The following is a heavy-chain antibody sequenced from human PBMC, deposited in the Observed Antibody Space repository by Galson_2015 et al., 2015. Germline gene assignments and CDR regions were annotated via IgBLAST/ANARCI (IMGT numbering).Heavy chain of an antibody. CDR2: ISNGGSTI. D-gene: IGHD3-3*01. CDR1: GFTFRDYS. Sequence: SLRLSCAASGFTFRDYSMNWVRQAPGKGLEWISYISNGGSTIYYADSVKGRFTISRDNAKNSLYLQMNSLRDEDTAVYYCARDCPGVLRFLDVWGKGTTVTVSS. J-gene: IGHJ6*04. V-gene: IGHV3-48*02. CDR3: ARDCPGVLRFLDV.